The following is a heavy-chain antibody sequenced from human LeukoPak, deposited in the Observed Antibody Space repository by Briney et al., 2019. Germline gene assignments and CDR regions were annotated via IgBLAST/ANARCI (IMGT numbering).Heavy chain of an antibody. V-gene: IGHV4-4*02. Sequence: SETLSLTCAVSGGPISSSNWWSWVRQPPGKGLEWIGEIYHSGSTNYNPSLKSRVTISVDKSKNQFSLKLSSVTAADTAVYYCARGVAAAGTGFDYWGQGAQVTVSS. CDR3: ARGVAAAGTGFDY. CDR2: IYHSGST. J-gene: IGHJ4*02. CDR1: GGPISSSNW. D-gene: IGHD6-13*01.